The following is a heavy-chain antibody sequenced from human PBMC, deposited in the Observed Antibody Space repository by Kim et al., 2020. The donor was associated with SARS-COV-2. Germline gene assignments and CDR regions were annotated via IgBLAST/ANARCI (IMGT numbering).Heavy chain of an antibody. J-gene: IGHJ6*01. CDR2: ITAHNVVM. D-gene: IGHD3-3*01. CDR3: AKGLQSHDYWAAMDV. V-gene: IGHV3-23*01. Sequence: GGSLRLSCEGSGFDFDTFAITWVRQAPGKGLEWVSRITAHNVVMYYANSVKGRFTASRDNSKAYVQMKGLRGEDTAMYDCAKGLQSHDYWAAMDVWGQG. CDR1: GFDFDTFA.